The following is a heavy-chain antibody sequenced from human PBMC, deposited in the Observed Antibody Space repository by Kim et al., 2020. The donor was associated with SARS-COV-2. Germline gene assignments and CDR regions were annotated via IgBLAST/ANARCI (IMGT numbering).Heavy chain of an antibody. CDR3: AYVTSSY. D-gene: IGHD2-21*02. V-gene: IGHV1-69*01. Sequence: IFGTANYAQKFQGRVTITADESTSTAYMELSSLRSEDTAVYYCAYVTSSYWGQGTLVTVSS. CDR2: IFGTA. J-gene: IGHJ4*02.